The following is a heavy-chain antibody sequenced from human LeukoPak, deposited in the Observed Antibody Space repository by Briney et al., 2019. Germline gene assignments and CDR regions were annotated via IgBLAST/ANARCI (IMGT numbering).Heavy chain of an antibody. Sequence: PSETLSLTCIVSGGSISSYHWSWIRQPAGKGLEWIGRIYSTGSTNYNPSLKSRVTMSVDTSKNHFFMKLTSVTVADTAVYFCAREMISFGGVIDSWGQGTLVTVSS. D-gene: IGHD3-16*01. V-gene: IGHV4-4*07. CDR2: IYSTGST. J-gene: IGHJ5*01. CDR1: GGSISSYH. CDR3: AREMISFGGVIDS.